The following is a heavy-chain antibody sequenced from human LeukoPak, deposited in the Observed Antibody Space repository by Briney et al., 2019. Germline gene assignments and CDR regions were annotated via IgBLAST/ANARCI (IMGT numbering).Heavy chain of an antibody. CDR1: GFTFSSYA. J-gene: IGHJ6*03. V-gene: IGHV3-20*04. CDR2: INWNGGST. CDR3: AREGVYSNYVVFYYYMDV. Sequence: GGSLRLSCAASGFTFSSYAMSWVRQAPGKGLEWVSGINWNGGSTGYADSVKGRFTISRDNAKNSLYLQMNSLRAEDTALYYCAREGVYSNYVVFYYYMDVWGKGTTVTVSS. D-gene: IGHD4-11*01.